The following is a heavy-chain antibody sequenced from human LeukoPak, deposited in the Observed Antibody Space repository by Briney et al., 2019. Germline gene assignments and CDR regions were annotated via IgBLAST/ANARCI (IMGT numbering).Heavy chain of an antibody. D-gene: IGHD3-16*01. Sequence: GGSLRLSCAASGFAFGHYTMHWVRQAPGKGLEWVSSISSSSSYIYYADSVKGRFTISRDNAKNSLYLQMNSLRAEDTAVYYCARDLIIWGASLLGAFDIWGQGTMVTVSS. J-gene: IGHJ3*02. CDR3: ARDLIIWGASLLGAFDI. CDR1: GFAFGHYT. V-gene: IGHV3-21*01. CDR2: ISSSSSYI.